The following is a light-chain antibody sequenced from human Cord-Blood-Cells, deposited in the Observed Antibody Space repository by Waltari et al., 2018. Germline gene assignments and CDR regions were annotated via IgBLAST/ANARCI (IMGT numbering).Light chain of an antibody. J-gene: IGKJ4*01. CDR2: AAS. Sequence: EIELTQSPGTLSLSPGERATLSCRASQSVSSSYLAWYQQKPGQAPRLLFYAASTRATAIPDRFSGSRSGTDFTLTISRLEPEDFAVYYCQQYGSSPPLTFGGGTKVEIK. CDR3: QQYGSSPPLT. V-gene: IGKV3-20*01. CDR1: QSVSSSY.